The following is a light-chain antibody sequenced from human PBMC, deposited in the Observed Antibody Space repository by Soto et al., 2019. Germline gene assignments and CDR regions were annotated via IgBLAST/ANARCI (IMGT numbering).Light chain of an antibody. CDR2: GAS. J-gene: IGKJ2*01. CDR1: QSVSSSY. CDR3: QQYGSSPYT. Sequence: EIVLTQSPGTLSLSPGERATLSCRASQSVSSSYLAWYQQKPGQAPRPLIYGASSRATGIPDRFSGSGSGTDFTLNISRLEPEDFAVYYCQQYGSSPYTFGQGTKLEI. V-gene: IGKV3-20*01.